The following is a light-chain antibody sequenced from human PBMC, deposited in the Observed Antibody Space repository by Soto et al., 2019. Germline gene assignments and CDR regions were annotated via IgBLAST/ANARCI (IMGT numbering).Light chain of an antibody. CDR2: DVS. CDR1: SSDVGGYNY. J-gene: IGLJ1*01. CDR3: SSYTSSSTPLYV. Sequence: QSALTQPASVSGSPGQSIAISCTGTSSDVGGYNYVSWYQQHPGKAPKLMIYDVSNRPSGVSNRFSGSKSGNTASLTISGLQAEDEADYYCSSYTSSSTPLYVFGTGTKATV. V-gene: IGLV2-14*01.